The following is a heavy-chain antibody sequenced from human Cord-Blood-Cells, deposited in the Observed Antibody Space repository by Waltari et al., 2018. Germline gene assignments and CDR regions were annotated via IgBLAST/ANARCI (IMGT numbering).Heavy chain of an antibody. CDR1: GGSFSGYY. Sequence: QVQLQQWGAGLLKPSETLSLTCAVYGGSFSGYYWSWIRQPPGKGLECIGEINHSGSTNYNPSLKSRVTISVDTSKNQFSLKLSSVTAADTAVYYCARGLGDTEGSSWFDYWGQGTLVTVSS. D-gene: IGHD6-13*01. CDR2: INHSGST. CDR3: ARGLGDTEGSSWFDY. V-gene: IGHV4-34*01. J-gene: IGHJ4*02.